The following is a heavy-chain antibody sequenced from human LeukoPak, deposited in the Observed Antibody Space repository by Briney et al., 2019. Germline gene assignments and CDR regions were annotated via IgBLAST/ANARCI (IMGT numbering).Heavy chain of an antibody. CDR2: ITGSDDST. CDR3: AKGPQLYSGYHPDY. D-gene: IGHD3-22*01. J-gene: IGHJ4*02. CDR1: GFTFSNNA. Sequence: GGSLRLSCAASGFTFSNNAMTWVRQAPGEGLEWVSTITGSDDSTYYADSVKGRFTISRYYSKNTVFLQLNNLRAEDTAMYYCAKGPQLYSGYHPDYWGQGTLVTVSS. V-gene: IGHV3-23*01.